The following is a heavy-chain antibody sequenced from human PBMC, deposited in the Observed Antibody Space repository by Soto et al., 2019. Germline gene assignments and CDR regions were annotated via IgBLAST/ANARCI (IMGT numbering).Heavy chain of an antibody. D-gene: IGHD3-10*01. V-gene: IGHV3-48*01. CDR2: ITRSSSTM. J-gene: IGHJ6*02. Sequence: PGGSLRLSCAASGFSFSSYTMNWVRQAPGKGLEWISSITRSSSTMYYRDSVKGRFTISRDNAKTSLYLQMNSLRAEDTAVYYCARSGSGSHQSVWGQGTTVTVSS. CDR3: ARSGSGSHQSV. CDR1: GFSFSSYT.